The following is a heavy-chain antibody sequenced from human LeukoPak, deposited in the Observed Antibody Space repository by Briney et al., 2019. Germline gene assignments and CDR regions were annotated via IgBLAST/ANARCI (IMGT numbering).Heavy chain of an antibody. J-gene: IGHJ3*02. CDR1: GYSFTSYW. CDR2: IYPGDSDT. D-gene: IGHD3-22*01. Sequence: GESLKISCKGSGYSFTSYWIGWVRPMPGKGLEWMGIIYPGDSDTTYSPSFQGQVTISADKSISTAYLQWSSLKASDTAMYYCARRGVYSSSYSDAFDIWGQGTMVTISS. CDR3: ARRGVYSSSYSDAFDI. V-gene: IGHV5-51*01.